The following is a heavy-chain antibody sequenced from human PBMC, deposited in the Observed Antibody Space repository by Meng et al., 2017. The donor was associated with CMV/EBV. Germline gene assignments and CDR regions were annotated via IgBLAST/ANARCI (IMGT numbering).Heavy chain of an antibody. CDR1: GYTFTGHY. Sequence: ASVKFSCKASGYTFTGHYLHWVRQAPGQGLEWMGWINTNSGGTYYAQKFQGRAIMTRDTSTRTAYMDLSRLRSDDTDLYYCAREWRRRRYDGNYNVPDGFDIWGQGTMVTVSS. J-gene: IGHJ3*02. V-gene: IGHV1-2*02. CDR2: INTNSGGT. D-gene: IGHD1-26*01. CDR3: AREWRRRRYDGNYNVPDGFDI.